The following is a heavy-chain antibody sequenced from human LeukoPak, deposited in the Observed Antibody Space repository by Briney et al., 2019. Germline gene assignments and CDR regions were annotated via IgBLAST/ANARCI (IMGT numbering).Heavy chain of an antibody. CDR2: ISSSSSYI. D-gene: IGHD6-13*01. CDR3: ARGRIAKSAFDI. V-gene: IGHV3-21*01. CDR1: GFTFSSYS. Sequence: GGSLRLSCAASGFTFSSYSMNWVRQAPGKGLEWVSSISSSSSYIYYADSVKGRSTISRDNAKNSLYLQMNSLRAEDTAVYYCARGRIAKSAFDIWGQGTMVTVSS. J-gene: IGHJ3*02.